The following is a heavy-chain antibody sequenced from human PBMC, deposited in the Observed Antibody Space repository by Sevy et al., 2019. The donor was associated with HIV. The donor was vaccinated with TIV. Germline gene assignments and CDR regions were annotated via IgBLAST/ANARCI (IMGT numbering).Heavy chain of an antibody. CDR3: AKEHGVWESTLRLANDY. Sequence: GGSLRLSCEASEFTFSSYGMLWVRQAPGKGLEWVAFVRFDGSFRTYARSVKGRFSISRDNSRTVLYLQMNSLTTEDTALYYCAKEHGVWESTLRLANDYWGQGALVTVSS. J-gene: IGHJ4*02. CDR1: EFTFSSYG. CDR2: VRFDGSFR. D-gene: IGHD1-26*01. V-gene: IGHV3-30*02.